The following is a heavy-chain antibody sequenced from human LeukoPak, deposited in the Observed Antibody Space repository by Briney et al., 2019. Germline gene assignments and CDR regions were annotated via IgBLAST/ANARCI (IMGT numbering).Heavy chain of an antibody. Sequence: GGYLRLSCAASGFTFNTYEMNWVRQAPGKGLVWISYISANGDTIYYADSVRGRFTISRDNATNSLSLLMNSLRVEDTALYYCVSAYGGLLDYWGQGSLVTVSS. CDR1: GFTFNTYE. J-gene: IGHJ4*02. V-gene: IGHV3-48*03. CDR3: VSAYGGLLDY. CDR2: ISANGDTI. D-gene: IGHD3-16*01.